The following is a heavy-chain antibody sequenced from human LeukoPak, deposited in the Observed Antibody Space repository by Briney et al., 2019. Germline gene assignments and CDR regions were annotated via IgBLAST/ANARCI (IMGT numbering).Heavy chain of an antibody. CDR3: ARDTKDWGSVFDY. D-gene: IGHD7-27*01. V-gene: IGHV3-74*01. Sequence: GGSLRLSCAVSGFTFSSYWMHWVRQAPGKGLVWVSRINNDGSTTAYADSVKGRFTISRDNTKNTLYLQMNSLRAEDTAVYYCARDTKDWGSVFDYWGQGVLVTVSS. CDR2: INNDGSTT. J-gene: IGHJ4*02. CDR1: GFTFSSYW.